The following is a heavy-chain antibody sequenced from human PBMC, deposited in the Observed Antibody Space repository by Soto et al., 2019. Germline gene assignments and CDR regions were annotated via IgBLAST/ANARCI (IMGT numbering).Heavy chain of an antibody. CDR3: ARTYDGSGPNSGGYSFDI. D-gene: IGHD3-22*01. CDR1: GCSIISYY. V-gene: IGHV4-59*01. Sequence: LETLSLTCSVSGCSIISYYWSWIRQPPGKGLEWIAYIYYSVTSYNPSLKSRVSISLDTSKNQFSLKLSSVTAADTAVYYCARTYDGSGPNSGGYSFDIWGQGTMVTVS. J-gene: IGHJ3*02. CDR2: IYYSVT.